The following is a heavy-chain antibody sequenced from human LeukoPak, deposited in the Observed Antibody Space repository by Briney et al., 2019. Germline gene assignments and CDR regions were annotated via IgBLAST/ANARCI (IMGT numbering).Heavy chain of an antibody. Sequence: PGGSLRLSCAASGFTFSSYGMHWVRQAPGKGLEWVAVISYDGSNKYYADSVKGRFTISRDNSKNTLYLQMNSLRAEDTAVYYCAKDIGDGGSTFGGVISIDYWGQGTLVTVSS. CDR1: GFTFSSYG. J-gene: IGHJ4*02. V-gene: IGHV3-30*18. CDR2: ISYDGSNK. D-gene: IGHD3-16*02. CDR3: AKDIGDGGSTFGGVISIDY.